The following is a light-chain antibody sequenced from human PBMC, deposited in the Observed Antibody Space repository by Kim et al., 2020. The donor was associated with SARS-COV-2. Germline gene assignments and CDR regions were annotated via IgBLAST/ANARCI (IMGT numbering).Light chain of an antibody. J-gene: IGKJ1*01. V-gene: IGKV1-8*01. CDR2: DAS. CDR1: SGISSY. CDR3: QQYYSYPRT. Sequence: TGERVNIHCRAGSGISSYFAWYKQKPGKGPKLLIYDASNLETGVPSRFSGSGSGTDFTLTISCLQSEDFATYYCQQYYSYPRTFGEGTKVDIK.